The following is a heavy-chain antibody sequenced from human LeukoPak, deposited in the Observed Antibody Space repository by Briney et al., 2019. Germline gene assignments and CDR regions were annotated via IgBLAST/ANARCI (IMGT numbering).Heavy chain of an antibody. CDR2: ISSSSSTI. D-gene: IGHD3-9*01. CDR1: GFTFSDYY. V-gene: IGHV3-11*04. CDR3: ARDRTDGYYDILTGPVSDEIDY. Sequence: GGSLRLSCAASGFTFSDYYMSWIRQAPGKGLEWVSYISSSSSTIYYADSVKGRFTISRDNAKNSLYLQMNSLRAEDTAVYYCARDRTDGYYDILTGPVSDEIDYWGQGTLVTVSS. J-gene: IGHJ4*02.